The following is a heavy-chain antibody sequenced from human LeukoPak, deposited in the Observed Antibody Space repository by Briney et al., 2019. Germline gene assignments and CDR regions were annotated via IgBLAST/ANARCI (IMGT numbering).Heavy chain of an antibody. J-gene: IGHJ6*03. Sequence: SETLSLTCTVSGGSISSGSYNWSWIRQPAGKGLEWIGEINHSGSTNYNPSLKSRVTISVDTSKNQFSLKLSSVTAADTAVYYCARLGSDCTNGVCLNYYYYYYMDVWGKGTTVTVSS. CDR1: GGSISSGSYN. V-gene: IGHV4-61*10. CDR2: INHSGST. CDR3: ARLGSDCTNGVCLNYYYYYYMDV. D-gene: IGHD2-8*01.